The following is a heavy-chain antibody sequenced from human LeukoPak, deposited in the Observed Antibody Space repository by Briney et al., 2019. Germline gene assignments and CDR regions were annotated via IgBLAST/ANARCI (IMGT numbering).Heavy chain of an antibody. J-gene: IGHJ3*02. CDR1: GFTFSTYW. D-gene: IGHD1-26*01. Sequence: GGSLRLSCEASGFTFSTYWIHWVRQAPGKGLVWVSRINSGGTSTSYADSVRGRFTISRDNAKSTLYLQMNSLRADDTAVFYCARVRGGSGRSYAADAFDIWGQGTMVTVSS. CDR2: INSGGTST. CDR3: ARVRGGSGRSYAADAFDI. V-gene: IGHV3-74*01.